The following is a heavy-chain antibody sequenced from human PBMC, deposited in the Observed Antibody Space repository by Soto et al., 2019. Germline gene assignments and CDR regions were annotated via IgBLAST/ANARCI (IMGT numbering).Heavy chain of an antibody. CDR3: ASAGIAVAGKNYYYYYYMDV. J-gene: IGHJ6*03. V-gene: IGHV1-8*01. Sequence: GASVKVSCKASGYTFTSYDINWVRQATGQGREWMGWMNPNSGNTGYAQKFQGRVTMTRNTSISTAYMELSSLRSEATAVYYCASAGIAVAGKNYYYYYYMDVWGKGTTVTVSS. CDR2: MNPNSGNT. D-gene: IGHD6-19*01. CDR1: GYTFTSYD.